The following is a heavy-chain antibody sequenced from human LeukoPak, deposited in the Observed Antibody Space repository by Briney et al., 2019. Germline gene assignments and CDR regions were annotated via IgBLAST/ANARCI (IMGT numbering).Heavy chain of an antibody. J-gene: IGHJ5*02. D-gene: IGHD3-10*01. V-gene: IGHV1-18*04. CDR3: ARVRWAYGSGSYLYWFDP. CDR2: ISAYNGNT. CDR1: GYTFTSYG. Sequence: GSVKVSCKASGYTFTSYGISWVRQAPGQGLEWMGWISAYNGNTNYAQKLQGRVTMTTDTSTSTAYMELGSLRSDDTAVYYCARVRWAYGSGSYLYWFDPWGQGTLVTVSS.